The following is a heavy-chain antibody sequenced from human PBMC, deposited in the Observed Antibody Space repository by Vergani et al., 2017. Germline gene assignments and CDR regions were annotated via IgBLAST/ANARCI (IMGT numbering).Heavy chain of an antibody. J-gene: IGHJ4*02. CDR2: INHRGDT. V-gene: IGHV4-34*01. D-gene: IGHD2-21*02. Sequence: QAQLQQWGAGLLKPSETLSLTCAVSGWSLSGYFWSWIRQSPGKGLEWIGDINHRGDTKYNPSLKSRVTMSVDTSKNQFSLILPSVTAADTAMYYCATSCSATDCYLGFLWVWGQGTLVTVSS. CDR3: ATSCSATDCYLGFLWV. CDR1: GWSLSGYF.